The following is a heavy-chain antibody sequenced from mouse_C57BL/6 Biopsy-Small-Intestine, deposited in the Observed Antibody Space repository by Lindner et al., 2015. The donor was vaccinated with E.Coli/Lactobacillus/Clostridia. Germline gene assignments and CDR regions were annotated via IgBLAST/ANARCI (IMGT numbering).Heavy chain of an antibody. CDR1: GYTFTSYH. V-gene: IGHV1-53*01. Sequence: SVKVSCKASGYTFTSYHMQWVRQAPGQGPEWMGTINPSNGGTNYPQKFQGRFTMTSDTSTSTVYMELSSLRSEDTAVYYCAREKGGTRYFDYWGQGTLVTVSS. D-gene: IGHD1-1*02. CDR3: AREKGGTRYFDY. CDR2: INPSNGGT. J-gene: IGHJ2*01.